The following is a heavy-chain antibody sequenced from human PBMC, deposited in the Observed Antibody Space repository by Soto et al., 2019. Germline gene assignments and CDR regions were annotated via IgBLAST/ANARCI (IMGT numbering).Heavy chain of an antibody. CDR2: VNPDNHNT. CDR3: ARVRFGDAFDY. D-gene: IGHD4-17*01. J-gene: IGHJ4*02. Sequence: GASVKVSCKVSGYRFPSYGINWLRQAPGQGLEWVGWVNPDNHNTNYAQNLQHRVSLTTDTSTNTAFLVLRDLTSDDTAVYYCARVRFGDAFDYWGQGTLVTVSS. CDR1: GYRFPSYG. V-gene: IGHV1-18*01.